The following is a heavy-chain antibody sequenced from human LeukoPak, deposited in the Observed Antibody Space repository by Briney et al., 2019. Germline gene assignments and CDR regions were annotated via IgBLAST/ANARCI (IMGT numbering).Heavy chain of an antibody. D-gene: IGHD6-19*01. V-gene: IGHV4-39*07. CDR3: ARDWGNSGWYGVDY. CDR2: IYYSGST. J-gene: IGHJ4*02. CDR1: GGSISSSSYY. Sequence: SETLSLTCTVSGGSISSSSYYWGWIRQPPGKGLEWIGSIYYSGSTYYNPSLKSRVTISVDTSKNQFSLKLSSVTAADTAVCYCARDWGNSGWYGVDYWGQGTLVTVSS.